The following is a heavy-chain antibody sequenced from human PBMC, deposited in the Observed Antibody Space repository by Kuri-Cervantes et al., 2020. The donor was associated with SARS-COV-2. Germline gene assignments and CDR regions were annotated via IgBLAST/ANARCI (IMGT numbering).Heavy chain of an antibody. J-gene: IGHJ4*02. CDR1: GFTFGDYA. Sequence: GESLKISCTASGFTFGDYAMSWVRQAPGKGLEWVGFIRSKAYGGTTEYAASVKGRFTISREDSKSIAYPQMNSLKTEDTAVYYCTRGRYSSSWYPDYWGQGTLVTVSS. D-gene: IGHD6-13*01. V-gene: IGHV3-49*04. CDR2: IRSKAYGGTT. CDR3: TRGRYSSSWYPDY.